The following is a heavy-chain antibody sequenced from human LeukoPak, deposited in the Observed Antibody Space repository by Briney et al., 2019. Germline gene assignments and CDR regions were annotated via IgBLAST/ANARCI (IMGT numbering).Heavy chain of an antibody. D-gene: IGHD6-6*01. J-gene: IGHJ3*02. Sequence: SGTLSLTCTVSGGSISSYYWSWIRQPPGKGLEWIGYIYYSGSTNYNPSLKSRVTISVDTSKNQFSLKLSSVTAADTAVYYCARVIRIAARPSAFDIWGQGTMVTVSS. CDR1: GGSISSYY. CDR2: IYYSGST. CDR3: ARVIRIAARPSAFDI. V-gene: IGHV4-59*01.